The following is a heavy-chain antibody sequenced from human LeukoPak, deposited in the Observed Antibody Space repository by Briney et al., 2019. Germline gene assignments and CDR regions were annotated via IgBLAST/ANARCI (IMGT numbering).Heavy chain of an antibody. CDR1: GFTFSDYA. CDR3: ARDPNGDYVGAFDT. V-gene: IGHV3-23*01. Sequence: QPGGSLRLSCAASGFTFSDYAMMWVRQSPGKGPEWVAAIRGGGHGPFYADSVRGRFTISRDNSKYTLFLQMDSLRAEDTAVYYCARDPNGDYVGAFDTWGPGTMVTVSS. J-gene: IGHJ3*02. D-gene: IGHD4-17*01. CDR2: IRGGGHGP.